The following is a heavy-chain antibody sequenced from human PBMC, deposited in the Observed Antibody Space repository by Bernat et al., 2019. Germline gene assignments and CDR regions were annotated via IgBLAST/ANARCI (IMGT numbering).Heavy chain of an antibody. D-gene: IGHD5-12*01. Sequence: HVQLVESGGGVVQPGRSLRLSCAASGFTFSSYGMHWVRQAPGKGLEWVAVIWYDGSNKYYADSVKGRFTISRDNSKNTVFLQMNSLRGDDTAVYYCARWLYQGDYWGQGTLVTVSS. CDR3: ARWLYQGDY. J-gene: IGHJ4*02. CDR2: IWYDGSNK. CDR1: GFTFSSYG. V-gene: IGHV3-33*01.